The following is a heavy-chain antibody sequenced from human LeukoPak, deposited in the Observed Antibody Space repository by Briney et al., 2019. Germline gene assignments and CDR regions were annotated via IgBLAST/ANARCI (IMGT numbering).Heavy chain of an antibody. Sequence: SETLSLTCIVSGGSITRNTYHWGWVPQPPGKGLELIGTIYYSGSIYYNQSLRGRVALSVDTSKNQFSLKLTSVTAADTAVYYCGRLNTDWGFLFDSWGQGTLVTVSS. D-gene: IGHD7-27*01. CDR2: IYYSGSI. CDR1: GGSITRNTYH. CDR3: GRLNTDWGFLFDS. V-gene: IGHV4-39*01. J-gene: IGHJ4*02.